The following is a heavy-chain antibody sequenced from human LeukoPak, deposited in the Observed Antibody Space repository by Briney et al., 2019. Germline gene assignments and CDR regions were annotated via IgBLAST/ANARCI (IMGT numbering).Heavy chain of an antibody. CDR3: GRFTRSGDSVY. Sequence: GGSLSLSCAASGFTFSSYWMSWVRQAPGKGLEWVANIKQDGSDKQYVDSVKGRFAISRDNAENSLYLQMNSLKAEDTAVYYCGRFTRSGDSVYWGQGTLVAVSS. CDR1: GFTFSSYW. V-gene: IGHV3-7*04. CDR2: IKQDGSDK. D-gene: IGHD7-27*01. J-gene: IGHJ4*02.